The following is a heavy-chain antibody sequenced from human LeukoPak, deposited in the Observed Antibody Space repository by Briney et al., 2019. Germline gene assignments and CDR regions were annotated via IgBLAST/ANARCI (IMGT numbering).Heavy chain of an antibody. Sequence: ASVKVSCKVSGYTLTELSMHWVRQAPGKGREWMGGFDPEDGETIYAQKFQGRVTMTEDRYTDTAYMELSSLRSEDTAVYYCATGPRQWFSFDYWGQGTLVTVSS. V-gene: IGHV1-24*01. CDR1: GYTLTELS. J-gene: IGHJ4*02. CDR2: FDPEDGET. CDR3: ATGPRQWFSFDY. D-gene: IGHD3-22*01.